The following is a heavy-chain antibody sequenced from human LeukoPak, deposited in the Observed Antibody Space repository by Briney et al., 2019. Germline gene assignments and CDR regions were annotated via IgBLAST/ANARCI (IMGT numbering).Heavy chain of an antibody. CDR3: ARGSWDIVVVAMVHDFDY. D-gene: IGHD2-15*01. CDR2: ISYDGSNK. CDR1: GFTFSSYA. V-gene: IGHV3-30-3*01. J-gene: IGHJ4*02. Sequence: PGGSLRLSCAASGFTFSSYAMHWVRQAPGKGLEWVAVISYDGSNKYYADSVKGRFTISRDNSKNTLYLQMNSLRAEDTAVYYCARGSWDIVVVAMVHDFDYWGQGTLVTVSS.